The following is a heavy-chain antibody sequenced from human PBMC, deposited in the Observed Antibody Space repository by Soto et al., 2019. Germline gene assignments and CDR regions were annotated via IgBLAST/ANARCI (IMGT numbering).Heavy chain of an antibody. CDR2: IWYDGSNK. J-gene: IGHJ1*01. D-gene: IGHD5-12*01. CDR1: GFTFSSYG. Sequence: QVQLVESGGGVVQPGRSLRLSCAASGFTFSSYGMHWVRQAPGKGLEWVAVIWYDGSNKYYADSVKGRFTISRDNSKHTLYLQMNSLRAEDTAVYYCARGPYGYNVAAEYFQHWGQGTLVTVSS. V-gene: IGHV3-33*01. CDR3: ARGPYGYNVAAEYFQH.